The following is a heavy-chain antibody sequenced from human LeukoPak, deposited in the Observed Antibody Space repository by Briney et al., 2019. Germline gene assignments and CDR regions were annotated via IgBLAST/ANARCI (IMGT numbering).Heavy chain of an antibody. Sequence: QPGGSLRLSCAASGFTFSSYAMHWVRQAPGKGLEWVAFIRYDGSDKYYADSVQGRFTISRDNSKNSLYLQMNSLRAEDTAVYYCAKDTGSSGDYWGQGTLVTVSS. CDR2: IRYDGSDK. CDR3: AKDTGSSGDY. V-gene: IGHV3-30*02. J-gene: IGHJ4*02. D-gene: IGHD3-22*01. CDR1: GFTFSSYA.